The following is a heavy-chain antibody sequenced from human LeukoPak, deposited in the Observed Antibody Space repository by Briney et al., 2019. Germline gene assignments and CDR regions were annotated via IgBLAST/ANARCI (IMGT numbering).Heavy chain of an antibody. J-gene: IGHJ4*02. CDR2: IYYSGSS. D-gene: IGHD5-18*01. CDR1: GGSISSSDYY. CDR3: ARLTYNSGRYHFDY. V-gene: IGHV4-39*01. Sequence: PSETPSLTCTVSGGSISSSDYYWSWIRQPPGKGLEWIGNIYYSGSSYYNPSLKSRVTISVATSKNQFSLKLTSVTAADTAVYYCARLTYNSGRYHFDYWGQGTLVTVSS.